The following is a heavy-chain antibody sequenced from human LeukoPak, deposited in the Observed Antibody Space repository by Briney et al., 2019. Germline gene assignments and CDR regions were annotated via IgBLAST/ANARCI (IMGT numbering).Heavy chain of an antibody. J-gene: IGHJ4*02. V-gene: IGHV3-23*01. CDR1: GFTFSSYA. D-gene: IGHD4-17*01. CDR2: ISGSGGST. CDR3: ATTVTTLYYFDY. Sequence: GGSLRLSCAASGFTFSSYAMSWVRQAPGKGLEWVSAISGSGGSTYYADSVKGRFTISRDNSKNTLYLQMNSLRAEGTAVYYCATTVTTLYYFDYWGQGTLVTVSS.